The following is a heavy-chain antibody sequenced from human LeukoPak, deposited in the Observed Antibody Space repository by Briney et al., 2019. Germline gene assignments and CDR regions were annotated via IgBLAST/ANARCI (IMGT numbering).Heavy chain of an antibody. V-gene: IGHV3-64D*09. CDR2: ISSDGGVT. Sequence: GGSLRLSCSASGFTFSSYAMHWVRQAPGKGLEYVSGISSDGGVTYYVDSVKGRFTISRDNSKTTLLLQMSSLRAEDTAVYYCVKGGYDYAEYVDYWGQGTLVTVSS. D-gene: IGHD4-17*01. CDR3: VKGGYDYAEYVDY. J-gene: IGHJ4*02. CDR1: GFTFSSYA.